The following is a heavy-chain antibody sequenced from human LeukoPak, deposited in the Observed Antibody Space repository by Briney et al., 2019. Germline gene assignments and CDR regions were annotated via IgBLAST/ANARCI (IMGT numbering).Heavy chain of an antibody. J-gene: IGHJ3*02. Sequence: GGSRRLSCAASGFRFSSYAMSWVRQAPGKGLEWVANIKQDGDEKYYVDSVKGRFTISRDNAKNSAYLQMNNLRVADTAVYYCAAISYLAFDIWGQGTMVTVSS. CDR2: IKQDGDEK. CDR3: AAISYLAFDI. V-gene: IGHV3-7*01. D-gene: IGHD3-3*01. CDR1: GFRFSSYA.